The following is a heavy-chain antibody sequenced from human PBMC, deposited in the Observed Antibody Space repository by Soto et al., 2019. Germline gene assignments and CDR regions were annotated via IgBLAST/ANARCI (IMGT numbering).Heavy chain of an antibody. CDR3: ARAPSIAARPYYYYYMDV. CDR2: ISSSSSAI. CDR1: GFIFSDYT. Sequence: HPGGSLRLSCAAFGFIFSDYTITWVRQAPGRGLEFVSSISSSSSAIYYADSVKGRFTISRDNAKNSLYLQMNSLRAEDTAVYYCARAPSIAARPYYYYYMDVWGKGTTVTVSS. V-gene: IGHV3-48*04. J-gene: IGHJ6*03. D-gene: IGHD6-6*01.